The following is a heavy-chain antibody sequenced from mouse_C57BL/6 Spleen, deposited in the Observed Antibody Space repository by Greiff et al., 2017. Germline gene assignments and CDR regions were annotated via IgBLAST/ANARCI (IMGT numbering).Heavy chain of an antibody. Sequence: QVQLKGSGAELVRPGASVTLSCKASGYTFTGYEMHWVKQTPVHGLEWIGAIDPETGGTAYNQKFKGKAILTADKSPSTAYMELRSLTSEDSAVYYCTRVGAQGYYAMDYWGQGTSVTVSS. J-gene: IGHJ4*01. CDR3: TRVGAQGYYAMDY. CDR2: IDPETGGT. CDR1: GYTFTGYE. D-gene: IGHD1-3*01. V-gene: IGHV1-15*01.